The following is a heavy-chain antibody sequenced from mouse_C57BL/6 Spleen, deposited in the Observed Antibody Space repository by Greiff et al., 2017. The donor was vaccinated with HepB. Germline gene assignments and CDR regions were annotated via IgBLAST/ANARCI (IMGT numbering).Heavy chain of an antibody. Sequence: EVQLQQSGPELVKPGASVKISCKASGYSFTGYYMNWVKQSPEKSLEWIGEINPSTGGTTYNQKFKAKATLTVDKSSSTAYMQLKSLTSEDSAVYYCARGYDYAYAMDYWGQGTSVTVSS. J-gene: IGHJ4*01. CDR1: GYSFTGYY. D-gene: IGHD2-4*01. CDR2: INPSTGGT. CDR3: ARGYDYAYAMDY. V-gene: IGHV1-42*01.